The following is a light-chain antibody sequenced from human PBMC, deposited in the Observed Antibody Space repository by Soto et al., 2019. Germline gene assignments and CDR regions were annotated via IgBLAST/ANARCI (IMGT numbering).Light chain of an antibody. Sequence: DIQMTQSPSTLSASVGDRVTITCRASQSISSWLAWYQQRPGKAPKLLIYDASSLESGVPSRFSGSGSGTEFTLTISSLQPDDFATYYCQQYNSYSPWPITFGQGTRLEIK. CDR2: DAS. J-gene: IGKJ5*01. CDR3: QQYNSYSPWPIT. V-gene: IGKV1-5*01. CDR1: QSISSW.